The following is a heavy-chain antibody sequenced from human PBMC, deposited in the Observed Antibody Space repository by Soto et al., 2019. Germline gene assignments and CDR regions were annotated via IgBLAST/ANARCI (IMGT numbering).Heavy chain of an antibody. CDR3: VKRGETLGPGFDY. Sequence: EVQLLESGGGLVQPGGSLRLSCAASGFAFSSYVMNWVRQAPEKGLNWVSTISGGGDSTYYADSVKGRFTISRDNSKNTLFLQMNRLRVEDTAVYYCVKRGETLGPGFDYWGQGTLVTVSS. J-gene: IGHJ4*02. V-gene: IGHV3-23*01. D-gene: IGHD3-10*01. CDR1: GFAFSSYV. CDR2: ISGGGDST.